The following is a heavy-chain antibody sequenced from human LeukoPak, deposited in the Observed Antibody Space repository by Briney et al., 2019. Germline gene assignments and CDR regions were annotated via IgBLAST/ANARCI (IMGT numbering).Heavy chain of an antibody. CDR3: AALYYDFDSLLYLFDY. CDR2: IYTSGST. CDR1: GGSISSGSYY. D-gene: IGHD3-3*01. V-gene: IGHV4-61*02. Sequence: PSQTLSLTCTVSGGSISSGSYYWSWIRQPVGKGPEWIGRIYTSGSTNYNPSLKSRVTISVDTSKNQFSLKLGSVTAADTAVYYCAALYYDFDSLLYLFDYWGQGTLVTVSS. J-gene: IGHJ4*02.